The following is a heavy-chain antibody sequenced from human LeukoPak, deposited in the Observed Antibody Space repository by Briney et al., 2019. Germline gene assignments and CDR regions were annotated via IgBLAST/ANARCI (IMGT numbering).Heavy chain of an antibody. CDR1: GGSISGYY. CDR3: ASGSGWSFGY. V-gene: IGHV4-59*12. Sequence: PSETLSLTCTVSGGSISGYYWSWIRQPPGKGLEWIGYIYYSGSTNYNPSLKSRVTISVDTSKNQFSLKLSSVTAADTAVYYCASGSGWSFGYWGQGILVTVSS. CDR2: IYYSGST. D-gene: IGHD6-19*01. J-gene: IGHJ4*02.